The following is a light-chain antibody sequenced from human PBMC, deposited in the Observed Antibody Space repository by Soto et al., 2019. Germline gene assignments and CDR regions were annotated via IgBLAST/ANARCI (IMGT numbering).Light chain of an antibody. V-gene: IGLV2-11*01. CDR3: FSYAGSRV. CDR2: DVN. J-gene: IGLJ3*02. CDR1: SSDVGGYDY. Sequence: QSALTQPRSVSGSPGQSVTISCTGTSSDVGGYDYVSWYQQHPGKAPKLMIFDVNKRPSGVPDRFSGSKSGNTAFLTISGLQAEDEAEYSCFSYAGSRVFGGGTKLTVL.